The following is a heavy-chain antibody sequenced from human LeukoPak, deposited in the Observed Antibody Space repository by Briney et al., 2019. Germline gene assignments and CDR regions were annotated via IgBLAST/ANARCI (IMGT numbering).Heavy chain of an antibody. D-gene: IGHD3-3*01. CDR2: ISGSGGST. J-gene: IGHJ4*02. Sequence: GGGLRLSCAASGWTFSSYARSGVRQAPGKGREGVAVISGSGGSTYYADSVTGRFTTSRDNSKNTLYLQMNSLRAEDTAVYYCAFLRDFWSGYYPYYFDYWGQGPLAPVSS. CDR1: GWTFSSYA. V-gene: IGHV3-23*01. CDR3: AFLRDFWSGYYPYYFDY.